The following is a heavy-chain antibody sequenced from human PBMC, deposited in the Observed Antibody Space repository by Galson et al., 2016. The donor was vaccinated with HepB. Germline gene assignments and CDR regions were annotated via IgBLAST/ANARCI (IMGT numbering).Heavy chain of an antibody. CDR2: TSWNSGSI. V-gene: IGHV3-9*01. CDR3: AKDKAPRWKPLNERESFDL. D-gene: IGHD2-15*01. Sequence: SLRLSCAASGFTFSNYALHWVRLVPGKGLEWVSGTSWNSGSIGYPDSVKGRFTVSRDNAKNSLYLQMNSLRAEDTALYFCAKDKAPRWKPLNERESFDLWGQGTLVTVSS. J-gene: IGHJ4*02. CDR1: GFTFSNYA.